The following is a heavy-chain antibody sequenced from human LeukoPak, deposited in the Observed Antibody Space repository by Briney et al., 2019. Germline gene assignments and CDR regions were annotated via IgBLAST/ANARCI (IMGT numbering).Heavy chain of an antibody. CDR2: IHPSGGGT. D-gene: IGHD5-18*01. J-gene: IGHJ4*02. CDR1: GYTFTDYY. CDR3: ARMAMDPAMVTNFFDL. Sequence: ASVKISCKASGYTFTDYYMYWVRQAPGQGPGCMGVIHPSGGGTTYAQKFQGRVTLTKDTATRTVYIELSSLRSDDTAVYYCARMAMDPAMVTNFFDLWGQGTLLIVSA. V-gene: IGHV1-46*01.